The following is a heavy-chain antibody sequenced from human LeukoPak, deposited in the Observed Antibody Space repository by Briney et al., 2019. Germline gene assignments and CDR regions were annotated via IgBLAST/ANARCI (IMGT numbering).Heavy chain of an antibody. CDR2: IYYSGST. J-gene: IGHJ4*02. CDR3: ARDRPPLYY. CDR1: GGSISSSSYY. V-gene: IGHV4-39*07. Sequence: PSETLSLTCTVSGGSISSSSYYWGWIRQPPGKGLEWIGSIYYSGSTYYNPSLKSRVTISVDTSKNQFSLKLSSVTAADTAVYYCARDRPPLYYWGQGTLVTVSS.